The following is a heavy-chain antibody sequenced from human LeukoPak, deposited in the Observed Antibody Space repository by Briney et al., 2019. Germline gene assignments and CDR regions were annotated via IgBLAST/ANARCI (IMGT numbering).Heavy chain of an antibody. CDR2: INPNSGGT. CDR3: ARDEGYCSSTNCYDDFDY. V-gene: IGHV1-2*06. Sequence: ASVKVSCKASGYTFTGYYMHWVRQAPGQGLEWMGRINPNSGGTNYAQKFQGRVTVTRDTSISTAYMELSRLRSDDTAVYYCARDEGYCSSTNCYDDFDYWGQGTLVTVSS. D-gene: IGHD2-2*01. CDR1: GYTFTGYY. J-gene: IGHJ4*02.